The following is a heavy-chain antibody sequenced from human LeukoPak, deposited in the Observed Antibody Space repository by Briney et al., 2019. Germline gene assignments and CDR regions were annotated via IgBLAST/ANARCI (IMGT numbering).Heavy chain of an antibody. CDR3: ARSGSSSWSSLLDY. CDR2: ITTFNDRT. D-gene: IGHD6-13*01. Sequence: ASVKVSCKASGYIFTSYRITWVRQAPGQGLEWMGRITTFNDRTVLAEKFRGRVTLNTDTTTAYLTLRKLRSDDTAVYYCARSGSSSWSSLLDYWGQGSLVIVSS. V-gene: IGHV1-18*04. J-gene: IGHJ4*02. CDR1: GYIFTSYR.